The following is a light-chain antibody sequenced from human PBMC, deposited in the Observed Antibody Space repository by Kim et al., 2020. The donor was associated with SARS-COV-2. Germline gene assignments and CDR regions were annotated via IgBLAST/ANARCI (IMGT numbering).Light chain of an antibody. CDR1: QDINDY. J-gene: IGKJ1*01. CDR3: HQYDKFPQT. Sequence: ASIGDRVTITCQASQDINDYLDWYQQKPGEVPKLLIYDATRLETGVPSSFSGSGSGTHFTLTISSLQPEDIATYYCHQYDKFPQTFGQGTKVDIK. CDR2: DAT. V-gene: IGKV1-33*01.